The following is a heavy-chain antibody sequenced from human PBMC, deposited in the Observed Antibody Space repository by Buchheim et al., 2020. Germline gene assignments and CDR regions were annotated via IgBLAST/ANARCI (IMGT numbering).Heavy chain of an antibody. CDR3: ARDPSSSATFDS. CDR2: IYHTGST. J-gene: IGHJ5*01. Sequence: QVQLQESGPGLVKPSGTLSLTCAVSGGSITSSHWWTWVRQPPGKGLEWIGEIYHTGSTNYRSSLASRVTILVDRSKNQFSLTLRSVTAADTGFYYCARDPSSSATFDSWGQGTL. D-gene: IGHD2-2*01. CDR1: GGSITSSHW. V-gene: IGHV4-4*02.